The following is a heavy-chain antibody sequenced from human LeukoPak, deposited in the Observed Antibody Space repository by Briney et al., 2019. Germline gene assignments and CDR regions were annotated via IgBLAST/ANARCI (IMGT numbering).Heavy chain of an antibody. Sequence: ASVKVSCKASGYTFTSYGISWVRQAPGQGLEWMGWISAYNGNTNYAQKLQGRVTMTTDTSTSTAYMELRSLRSDDTAVYYCARDGNMVRGVIILNYYYYGMDVWGQGTTVTVSS. V-gene: IGHV1-18*01. CDR1: GYTFTSYG. D-gene: IGHD3-10*01. CDR3: ARDGNMVRGVIILNYYYYGMDV. J-gene: IGHJ6*02. CDR2: ISAYNGNT.